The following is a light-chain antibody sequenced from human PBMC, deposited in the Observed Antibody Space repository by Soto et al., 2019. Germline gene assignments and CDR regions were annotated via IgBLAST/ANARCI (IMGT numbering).Light chain of an antibody. CDR1: QSISSY. J-gene: IGKJ1*01. CDR2: TAS. V-gene: IGKV1-39*01. CDR3: QQSYTTPRT. Sequence: DIPMTQSPSSLSASVGDRVTITCRASQSISSYLNWYQQKPGKAPELLIYTASSLRSGVPSRFSGSGSGTDFTLTISSLQPEDFATYYCQQSYTTPRTFGQGTKVEIK.